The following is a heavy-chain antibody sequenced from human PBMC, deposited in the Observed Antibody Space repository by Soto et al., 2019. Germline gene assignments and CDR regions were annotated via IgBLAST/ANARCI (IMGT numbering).Heavy chain of an antibody. CDR3: ARLYTGAYWYFDL. J-gene: IGHJ2*01. V-gene: IGHV4-39*01. D-gene: IGHD1-26*01. CDR2: IYYSGST. Sequence: SATLSLTCTVSGDSITGNSYYWGWIRQPPGKGLEWIGIIYYSGSTYYNPSLKSRVTISVDTSENQFSLRLTSVTAADTAVYYCARLYTGAYWYFDLWGRGTLVTVSS. CDR1: GDSITGNSYY.